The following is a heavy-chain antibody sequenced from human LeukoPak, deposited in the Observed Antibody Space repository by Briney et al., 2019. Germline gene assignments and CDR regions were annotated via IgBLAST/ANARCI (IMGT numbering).Heavy chain of an antibody. CDR1: GFTFSSYA. V-gene: IGHV3-30-3*01. CDR3: AAPHEDY. J-gene: IGHJ4*02. CDR2: ISYDGSNK. Sequence: GGSLRLSCAASGFTFSSYAMHWVRQAPGKGLEWVAVISYDGSNKYYADSVKGRFTISRDNSKNTLYPQMNSLRAEDTAVYYCAAPHEDYWGQGTLVTVSS.